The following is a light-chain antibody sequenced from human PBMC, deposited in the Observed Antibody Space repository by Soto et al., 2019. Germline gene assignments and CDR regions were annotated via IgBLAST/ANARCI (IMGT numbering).Light chain of an antibody. CDR3: QQYNDLVT. V-gene: IGKV3-15*01. J-gene: IGKJ4*01. CDR2: GAS. Sequence: ELVLAQSPSTLSISLGDSAPLSSRASQSVSLSLAWYQMRPGQPPRLLIYGASTRATGIPARFSGSGSGTEFTLTISSLQSEDSAVYYCQQYNDLVTFGGGTKVDI. CDR1: QSVSLS.